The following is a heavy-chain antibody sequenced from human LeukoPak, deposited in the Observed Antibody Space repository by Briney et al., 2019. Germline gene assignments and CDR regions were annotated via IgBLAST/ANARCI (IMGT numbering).Heavy chain of an antibody. V-gene: IGHV3-30-3*01. CDR1: GFTFSSYA. CDR2: ISYDGRNK. CDR3: ARGPYTNGHYFDY. Sequence: PGRSLRLSCAASGFTFSSYAMHWVRQAPGKGLEWVAVISYDGRNKYYADSVKGRFTISRDNARNSLYLQMNSLRAEDTAVYYCARGPYTNGHYFDYWGQGTLATVSS. D-gene: IGHD6-19*01. J-gene: IGHJ4*02.